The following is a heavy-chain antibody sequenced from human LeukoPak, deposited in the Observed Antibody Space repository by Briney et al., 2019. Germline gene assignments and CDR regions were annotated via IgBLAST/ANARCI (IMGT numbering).Heavy chain of an antibody. D-gene: IGHD1-14*01. CDR3: ARGGGIRDYYSMDV. CDR2: IYYSGST. CDR1: GGSISSGGFY. J-gene: IGHJ6*02. V-gene: IGHV4-31*03. Sequence: SQTLSLTCTVSGGSISSGGFYWSWIRQHPGKGLEWIGYIYYSGSTYYNPSLKSRVTISADTSKNQFSLKLTSVTAADTAVYYCARGGGIRDYYSMDVWGQGTTVTVSS.